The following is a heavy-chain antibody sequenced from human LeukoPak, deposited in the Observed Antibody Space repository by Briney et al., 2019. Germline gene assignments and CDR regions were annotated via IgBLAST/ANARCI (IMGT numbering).Heavy chain of an antibody. CDR1: GGSISTYF. V-gene: IGHV4-59*01. CDR2: VHYTGST. Sequence: SETLSLTCTVSGGSISTYFWSWIRQPPGQRLEWIGYVHYTGSTNYNPSLKSRVTISIDTSKNQFSLQLTSVTAADTAVYYCASASNSYYFDFWGQGTLVTVSS. CDR3: ASASNSYYFDF. J-gene: IGHJ4*02. D-gene: IGHD2-2*01.